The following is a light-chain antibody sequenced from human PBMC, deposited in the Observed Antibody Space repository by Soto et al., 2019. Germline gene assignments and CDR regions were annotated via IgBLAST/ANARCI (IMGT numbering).Light chain of an antibody. J-gene: IGKJ5*01. CDR1: QGIGTY. CDR2: ASS. Sequence: IQLTQSPSSLSASVGDRVTVTCRASQGIGTYLVWYQQKSGKAPTVLIYASSTLQTGVPSRFSGSGSGTDFTFTISSLQPEDIATYYCQQYESLPLTFGQGTRLEIK. V-gene: IGKV1-33*01. CDR3: QQYESLPLT.